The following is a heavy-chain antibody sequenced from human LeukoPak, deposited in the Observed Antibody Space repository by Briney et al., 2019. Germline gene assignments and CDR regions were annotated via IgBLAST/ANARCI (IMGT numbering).Heavy chain of an antibody. CDR1: VFTFSSYT. D-gene: IGHD3-10*01. CDR2: IIGNGGTT. J-gene: IGHJ4*02. Sequence: PGGSPRLSCAASVFTFSSYTMSWVRQAPGKGLEWVSAIIGNGGTTYYADSVKGRFTISRDNSKNTLYLQMNSLRAEDTAVYYCAKPRDYYGPFAYWGQGTLVTVSS. CDR3: AKPRDYYGPFAY. V-gene: IGHV3-23*01.